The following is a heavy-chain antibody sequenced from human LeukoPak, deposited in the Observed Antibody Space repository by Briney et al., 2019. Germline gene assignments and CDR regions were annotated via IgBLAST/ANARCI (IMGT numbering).Heavy chain of an antibody. V-gene: IGHV3-53*04. CDR3: ARGGGDYNPFDY. Sequence: GGSLRLSCAVSGFTVSSNYMSWVRQAPGEGLEWVLVMYSGGSTYYADSVKGRFTFSRHNSKNTLYLEINRPRPDDTAVYYCARGGGDYNPFDYWGQGTLVTV. CDR2: MYSGGST. D-gene: IGHD4-17*01. J-gene: IGHJ4*02. CDR1: GFTVSSNY.